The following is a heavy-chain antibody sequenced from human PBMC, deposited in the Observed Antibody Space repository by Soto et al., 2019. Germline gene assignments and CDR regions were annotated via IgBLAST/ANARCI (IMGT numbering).Heavy chain of an antibody. D-gene: IGHD3-10*01. CDR1: GYTFTHYA. V-gene: IGHV1-18*01. Sequence: GASVKVSCKASGYTFTHYAISWMRQTPGQGLEWMGWISPYNGDTKYAQKFQGRVTTTTDTSTTTAYMELRSLRSDDTAVYYCAREAGSGSYYPFDYWGQGTLVTVSS. CDR2: ISPYNGDT. CDR3: AREAGSGSYYPFDY. J-gene: IGHJ4*02.